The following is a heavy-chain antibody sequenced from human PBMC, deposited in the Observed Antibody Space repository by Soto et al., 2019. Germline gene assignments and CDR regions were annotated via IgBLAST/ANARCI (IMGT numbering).Heavy chain of an antibody. CDR2: ISYDGSNK. CDR1: GLTFSSYA. D-gene: IGHD3-3*01. J-gene: IGHJ4*02. CDR3: AGGKDFWSGYYPPSDY. Sequence: GGSLRLSCAASGLTFSSYAMHWVRQAPGKGLEWVAVISYDGSNKYYADSVKGRFTISRDNSKNTLYLQMSSLRAEDTAVYYCAGGKDFWSGYYPPSDYWGQGTLVTVSS. V-gene: IGHV3-30-3*01.